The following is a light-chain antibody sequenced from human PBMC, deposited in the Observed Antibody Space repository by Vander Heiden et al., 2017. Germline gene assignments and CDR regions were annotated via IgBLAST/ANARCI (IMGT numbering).Light chain of an antibody. CDR3: AAWDDSLTGWV. CDR2: DNN. CDR1: SSNIGRNT. J-gene: IGLJ3*02. Sequence: QSVLTQPPSASGTPGQRVTISCSGSSSNIGRNTVNWYQQLPGTAPKVLIYDNNQRPSGIPDRFSGSKSGTSASLAISGRQSEDEADYYCAAWDDSLTGWVFGGGTKLTVL. V-gene: IGLV1-44*01.